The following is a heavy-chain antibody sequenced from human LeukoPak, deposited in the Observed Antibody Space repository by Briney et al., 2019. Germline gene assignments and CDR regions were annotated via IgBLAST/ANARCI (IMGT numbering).Heavy chain of an antibody. J-gene: IGHJ4*02. CDR3: ARDLDIVVVVAATGLGY. D-gene: IGHD2-15*01. CDR2: INPTGGST. CDR1: GYTFTTYY. V-gene: IGHV1-46*01. Sequence: GASVKVSSSPSGYTFTTYYMHWVRQAPGQGREGKGIINPTGGSTSNAQKFQCRVTMTRDMSTSTVYMELSSLRSEDTAVYYCARDLDIVVVVAATGLGYWGQGTLVTVSS.